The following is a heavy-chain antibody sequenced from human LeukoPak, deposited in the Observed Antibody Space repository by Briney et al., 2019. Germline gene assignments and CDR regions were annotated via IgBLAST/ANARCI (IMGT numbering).Heavy chain of an antibody. CDR2: ISSSSSYI. D-gene: IGHD3-9*01. V-gene: IGHV3-21*01. CDR1: GFTFSSYS. Sequence: PGGSLRLSCAASGFTFSSYSMNWVRQAPGKGLEWVSSISSSSSYIYYADSVKGRFTISRDNAKNSLYLQMNSLRAEDTAVYYCARAESLILTGKRGDSDYWGQGTLVTVSS. CDR3: ARAESLILTGKRGDSDY. J-gene: IGHJ4*02.